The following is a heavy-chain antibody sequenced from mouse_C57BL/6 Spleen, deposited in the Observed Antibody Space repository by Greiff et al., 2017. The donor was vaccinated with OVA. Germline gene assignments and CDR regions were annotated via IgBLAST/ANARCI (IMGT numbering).Heavy chain of an antibody. Sequence: EVQLQESGTVLARPGASVKMSCKTSGYTFTSYWMHWVKQRPGQGLEWIGAIYPGNSDTSYNQKFKGKAKLTAVTSASTAYMELSSLTNEDSAVDYGTRLEPQTNWDVTYWGQGTLVTVSA. V-gene: IGHV1-5*01. CDR3: TRLEPQTNWDVTY. CDR2: IYPGNSDT. CDR1: GYTFTSYW. D-gene: IGHD4-1*02. J-gene: IGHJ3*01.